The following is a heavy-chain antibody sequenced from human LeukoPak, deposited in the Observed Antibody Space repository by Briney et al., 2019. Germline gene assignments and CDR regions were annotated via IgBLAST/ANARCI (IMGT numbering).Heavy chain of an antibody. CDR2: ISYDGSNK. J-gene: IGHJ4*02. D-gene: IGHD2-15*01. CDR3: AKVQKKRYCSGGSCYGLDY. V-gene: IGHV3-30*18. Sequence: GGSLRLSCAASGFTFSSYGMHWVRQAPGKGLEWVAVISYDGSNKYYADSVKGRFTISRDNSKNTLYLQMNSLRAEDTAAYYCAKVQKKRYCSGGSCYGLDYWGQGTLVTVSS. CDR1: GFTFSSYG.